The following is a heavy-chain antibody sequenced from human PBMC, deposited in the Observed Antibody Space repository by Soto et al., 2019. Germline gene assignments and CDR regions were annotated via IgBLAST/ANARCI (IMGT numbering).Heavy chain of an antibody. CDR3: ARAVISTVVTPDY. Sequence: QVQLQESGPGLVKPSQTLSLTCTVSGGSISSGDYYWSWIRQPPGKGLEWIGYIYYSESTYYNTSLKSRVTISVDTSKNQYSLKLSSVTAADTAVYYCARAVISTVVTPDYLRQGTLVTVSS. CDR1: GGSISSGDYY. D-gene: IGHD2-21*02. V-gene: IGHV4-30-4*01. J-gene: IGHJ4*02. CDR2: IYYSEST.